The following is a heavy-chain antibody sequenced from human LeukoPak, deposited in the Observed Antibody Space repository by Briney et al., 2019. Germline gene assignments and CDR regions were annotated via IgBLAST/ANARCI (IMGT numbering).Heavy chain of an antibody. J-gene: IGHJ4*02. D-gene: IGHD6-19*01. CDR1: GGSLSSSSYY. Sequence: SETLSLTCTVSGGSLSSSSYYWGWIRQPPGKGLEWIGSIYYSGSTYYNPSLKSRVTISVDTSKNQFSLKLSSVTAADTAVYYCSHSSGWYYFDYWGQGALVTVSS. CDR3: SHSSGWYYFDY. CDR2: IYYSGST. V-gene: IGHV4-39*01.